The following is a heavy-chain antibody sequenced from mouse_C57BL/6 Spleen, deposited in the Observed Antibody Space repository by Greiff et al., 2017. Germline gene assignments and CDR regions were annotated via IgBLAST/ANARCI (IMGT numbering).Heavy chain of an antibody. V-gene: IGHV1-59*01. CDR1: GYTFTSYW. CDR3: ARLSTPTNWDETY. Sequence: QVQLQQPGAELVRPGTSVKLSCKASGYTFTSYWMHWVKQRPGQGLEWIGVIDPSDSYTTYNQKFKGKATLTVDTSSSAAYMQLSGLTSEDSAVYYCARLSTPTNWDETYWGQGTLVTVSA. CDR2: IDPSDSYT. J-gene: IGHJ3*01. D-gene: IGHD4-1*01.